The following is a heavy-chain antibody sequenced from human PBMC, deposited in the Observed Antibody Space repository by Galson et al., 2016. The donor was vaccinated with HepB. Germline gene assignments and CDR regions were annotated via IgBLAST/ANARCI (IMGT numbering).Heavy chain of an antibody. J-gene: IGHJ6*02. Sequence: SLRLSCAASGFTFERYDMHWVRQAPGKGLEWVSVIGTIHDTKYPDSVKGRFTISRENAKNSLYLEMNSLRAEDTAIYYCARARDNTREYHSLDVWGQGTTVTVAS. CDR2: IGTIHDT. CDR1: GFTFERYD. V-gene: IGHV3-13*01. D-gene: IGHD6-6*01. CDR3: ARARDNTREYHSLDV.